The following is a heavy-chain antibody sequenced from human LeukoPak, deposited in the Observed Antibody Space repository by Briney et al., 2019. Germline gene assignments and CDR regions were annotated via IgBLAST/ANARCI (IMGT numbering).Heavy chain of an antibody. CDR1: GYSISSGYY. D-gene: IGHD2-2*03. Sequence: PSETLSLTCAVSGYSISSGYYWGWIRQPPGKGLEWIGSIYHSGSTYYNPSLKSRVTISVDTSKNQFSLKLSSVTAADTAVYYCARRGYCSSTSRQPFDYWGQGTLVTVSS. CDR2: IYHSGST. V-gene: IGHV4-38-2*01. CDR3: ARRGYCSSTSRQPFDY. J-gene: IGHJ4*02.